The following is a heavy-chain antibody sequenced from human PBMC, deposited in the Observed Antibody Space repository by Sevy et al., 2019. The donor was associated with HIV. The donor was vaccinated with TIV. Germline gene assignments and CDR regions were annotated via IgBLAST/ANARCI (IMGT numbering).Heavy chain of an antibody. J-gene: IGHJ4*01. CDR3: ARDGGYSIKWYPLY. D-gene: IGHD1-26*01. CDR1: GFAFSSHA. Sequence: GGSLRLSCAASGFAFSSHAMHWVRQAPGKGLEWVAVISYEGSETFYAASVEGRFPISRDNSKNILSLQINSLRPEDTAVYYCARDGGYSIKWYPLYWGHGTLVTVSS. V-gene: IGHV3-30-3*01. CDR2: ISYEGSET.